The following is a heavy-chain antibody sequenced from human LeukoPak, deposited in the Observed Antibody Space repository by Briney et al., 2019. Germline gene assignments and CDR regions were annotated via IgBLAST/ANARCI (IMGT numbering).Heavy chain of an antibody. CDR3: ARHGLSAVAVFYYFDY. D-gene: IGHD6-19*01. CDR1: GGSISSSSYY. V-gene: IGHV4-39*01. CDR2: IYYSGST. Sequence: SETLSLTCTVSGGSISSSSYYWGWIRQRPGKGLEWIGSIYYSGSTYYNPSLKSRVTISVDTSKNQFSLKLSSVTAADTAVYYCARHGLSAVAVFYYFDYWGQGTLVTVSS. J-gene: IGHJ4*02.